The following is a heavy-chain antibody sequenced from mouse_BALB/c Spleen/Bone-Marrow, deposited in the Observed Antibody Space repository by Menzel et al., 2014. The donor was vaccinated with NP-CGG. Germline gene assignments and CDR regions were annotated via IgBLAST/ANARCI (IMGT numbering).Heavy chain of an antibody. V-gene: IGHV14-1*02. J-gene: IGHJ2*01. CDR3: ARWGNYYFDY. CDR1: GFNIKDYY. CDR2: IDPENGNT. Sequence: VQLQQSGAELVRPGALVKLSCKASGFNIKDYYMHWVKQRPEQGLEWIGWIDPENGNTIYDPKLQGKASITADTSSNTAYLQLSNLTSEDTAVYYCARWGNYYFDYWGQGTTLTVTS.